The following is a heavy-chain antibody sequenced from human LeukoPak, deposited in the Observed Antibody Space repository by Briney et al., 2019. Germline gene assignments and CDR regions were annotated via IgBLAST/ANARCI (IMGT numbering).Heavy chain of an antibody. CDR1: GYTFTSYA. J-gene: IGHJ4*02. CDR3: ARDQEPSTWYYYDSSGYYQFDY. CDR2: INTNTGNP. D-gene: IGHD3-22*01. V-gene: IGHV7-4-1*02. Sequence: ASVKVSCKASGYTFTSYAMNWVRQAPGQGLEWMGWINTNTGNPTYAQGFTGRFVFSSDTSVSTAYLQISSLKAEDTAVYYCARDQEPSTWYYYDSSGYYQFDYWGQGTLVTVSS.